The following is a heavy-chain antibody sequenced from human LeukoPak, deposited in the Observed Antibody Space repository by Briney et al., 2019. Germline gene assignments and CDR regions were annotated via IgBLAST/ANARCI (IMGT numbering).Heavy chain of an antibody. J-gene: IGHJ5*02. CDR1: GGTFSSYA. CDR2: IIPILGIA. Sequence: GSSVKVSCKASGGTFSSYAISWVRQAPGQGLEWMGRIIPILGIANYAQKFQGRVTITADKSTSTAYMELSSLRSDDTAVYYCTRNLATRFAGFDPWGQGTLVTVSS. D-gene: IGHD6-6*01. V-gene: IGHV1-69*04. CDR3: TRNLATRFAGFDP.